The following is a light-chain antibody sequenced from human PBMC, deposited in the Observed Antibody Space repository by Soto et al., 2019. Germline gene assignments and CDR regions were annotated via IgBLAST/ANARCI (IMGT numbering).Light chain of an antibody. CDR1: SSNIGSNT. J-gene: IGLJ2*01. Sequence: QSVLTQPPSASGTPGQRVTISCSGSSSNIGSNTVNWYQRLPETAPKLLIYSNNQRPSGVPDRFSGSKSGTSASLAISGLQSEDEADYYCAAWDDSLNGVVFGGGTKLTVL. CDR3: AAWDDSLNGVV. CDR2: SNN. V-gene: IGLV1-44*01.